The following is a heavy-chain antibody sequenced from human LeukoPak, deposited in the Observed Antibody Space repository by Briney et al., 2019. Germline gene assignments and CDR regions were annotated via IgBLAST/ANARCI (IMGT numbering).Heavy chain of an antibody. CDR1: GYTLTELS. D-gene: IGHD2-15*01. V-gene: IGHV1-24*01. CDR2: FDPEDGET. Sequence: ASVKVSCEVSGYTLTELSMHWVRQAPGKGLEWMGGFDPEDGETIYAQKFQGRVAMTEDTSTDTAYMELSSLRSEDTAVYYCATDRGYCSGGSCSNWFDPWGQGTLVTVSS. J-gene: IGHJ5*02. CDR3: ATDRGYCSGGSCSNWFDP.